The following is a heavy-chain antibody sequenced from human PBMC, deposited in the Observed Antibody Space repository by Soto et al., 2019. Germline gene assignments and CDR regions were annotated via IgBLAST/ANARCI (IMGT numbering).Heavy chain of an antibody. Sequence: SETLSLTCAVSGGSISSSSYYWGWIRQPPGKGLEWIGSIYYSGNTYYNPSLKSRVTISVDTAKNQFSLKLSSVTAADTAVYYCARESGYDSSGYYYPRLVYWGQGTLVTVSS. CDR2: IYYSGNT. D-gene: IGHD3-22*01. V-gene: IGHV4-39*07. CDR1: GGSISSSSYY. J-gene: IGHJ4*02. CDR3: ARESGYDSSGYYYPRLVY.